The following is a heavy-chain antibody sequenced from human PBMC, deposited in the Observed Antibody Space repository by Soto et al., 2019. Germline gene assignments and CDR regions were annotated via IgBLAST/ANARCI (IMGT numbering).Heavy chain of an antibody. D-gene: IGHD2-15*01. Sequence: ASVKVSCKASGYTFTSYGISWVRQAPGQGLEWMGWISAYTGNTNYAQKLQGRVTMTTDTSTSTAYMELRSLRSDDTAVYYCGRDVNRLLGDDAFDIWGQGTMVTVSS. V-gene: IGHV1-18*01. CDR2: ISAYTGNT. CDR1: GYTFTSYG. CDR3: GRDVNRLLGDDAFDI. J-gene: IGHJ3*02.